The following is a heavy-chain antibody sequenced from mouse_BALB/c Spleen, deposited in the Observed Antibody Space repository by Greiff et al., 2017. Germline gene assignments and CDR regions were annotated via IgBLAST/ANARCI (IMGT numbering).Heavy chain of an antibody. Sequence: QVQLQQSGPGLVQPSQSLSITCTVSGFSLTSYGVHWVRQSPGKGLEWLGVIWSGGSTDYNAAFISRLSISKDNSKSQVFFKMNSLQANDTAIYYCASQKKGANFWFAYWGQGTLVTVSA. CDR1: GFSLTSYG. V-gene: IGHV2-2*02. CDR3: ASQKKGANFWFAY. J-gene: IGHJ3*01. CDR2: IWSGGST. D-gene: IGHD6-1*01.